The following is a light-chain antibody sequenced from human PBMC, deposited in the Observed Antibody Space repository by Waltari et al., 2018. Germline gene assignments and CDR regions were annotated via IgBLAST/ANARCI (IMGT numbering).Light chain of an antibody. V-gene: IGLV2-23*02. CDR3: CSYAGSTTYV. CDR1: SSDVGSYKF. Sequence: QSALTQPASVSGSPGQSITISCTGTSSDVGSYKFVSWYQQYPGKAPKLMIYEVSQRPSGVSNRFSGSKSGNAGSLTISGLQAEDEADYYCCSYAGSTTYVFGTGTKVTGL. CDR2: EVS. J-gene: IGLJ1*01.